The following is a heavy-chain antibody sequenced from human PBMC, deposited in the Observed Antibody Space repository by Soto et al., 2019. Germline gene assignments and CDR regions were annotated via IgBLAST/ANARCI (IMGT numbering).Heavy chain of an antibody. Sequence: PSETLSLTCAVYGGSFSGYYWSWVRQSPGKGLEWIGEINHSGSTNYNPSLKSRATISVDTSKNQCSLKLTSVTAADSAVYLCARTVMPVGNLAAFEQCGQG. CDR2: INHSGST. V-gene: IGHV4-34*01. CDR1: GGSFSGYY. D-gene: IGHD7-27*01. CDR3: ARTVMPVGNLAAFEQ. J-gene: IGHJ4*02.